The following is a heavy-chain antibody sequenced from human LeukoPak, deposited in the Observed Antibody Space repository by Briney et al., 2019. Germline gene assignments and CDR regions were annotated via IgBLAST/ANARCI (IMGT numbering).Heavy chain of an antibody. J-gene: IGHJ4*02. CDR3: ARQRGSGYDFDY. V-gene: IGHV4-4*07. CDR2: IYTSGTT. CDR1: GGSISSSY. D-gene: IGHD5-12*01. Sequence: SETLSLTCTVSGGSISSSYWSWIRQPAGKGLEWIGRIYTSGTTSYNPSLKSRVSISVDKSKNQLSLKVSSVTAADTAVYYCARQRGSGYDFDYWGQGTLVTVSS.